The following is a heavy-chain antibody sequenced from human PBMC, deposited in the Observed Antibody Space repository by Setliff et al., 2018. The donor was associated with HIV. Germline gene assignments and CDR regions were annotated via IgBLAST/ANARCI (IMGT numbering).Heavy chain of an antibody. J-gene: IGHJ4*02. D-gene: IGHD3-3*01. V-gene: IGHV1-2*06. CDR3: AREPTGDFWSGYSSRGLDY. Sequence: ASVKVSCKASGYTFTGYYMHWVRQAPGQGLEWMGRINPNSGGTNSPQKFQGRVTMTRDTSINTAYMELSRLTSDDTAFYYCAREPTGDFWSGYSSRGLDYWGQGTLVTVSS. CDR2: INPNSGGT. CDR1: GYTFTGYY.